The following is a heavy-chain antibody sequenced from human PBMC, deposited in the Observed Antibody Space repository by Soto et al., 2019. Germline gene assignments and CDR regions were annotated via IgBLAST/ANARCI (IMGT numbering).Heavy chain of an antibody. D-gene: IGHD2-15*01. CDR1: GYTFTNYY. J-gene: IGHJ4*02. Sequence: GASVMVSCKASGYTFTNYYMHWVRQAPGQGLEWMGIINPSGGSTSYAQKFQGRVTMTRDTSTSTVYMELSSLRSEDTAVYYCARASASVHCSGGSCLSFDYWGQGTLVTVSS. CDR3: ARASASVHCSGGSCLSFDY. V-gene: IGHV1-46*03. CDR2: INPSGGST.